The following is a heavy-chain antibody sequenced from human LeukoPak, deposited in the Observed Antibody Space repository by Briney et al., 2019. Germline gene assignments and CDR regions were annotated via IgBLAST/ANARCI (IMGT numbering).Heavy chain of an antibody. CDR3: ARDAEYYYGSGSYSSGIDV. Sequence: SQTLSLTCTVSGGSISSGGYYWSWIRQHPGKGLEWIGYIYYSGSTYYNPSPKSRVTISADTSKNQFSLKLSSVTAADTAVYYCARDAEYYYGSGSYSSGIDVWGQGTTVTVSS. V-gene: IGHV4-31*03. J-gene: IGHJ6*02. CDR2: IYYSGST. D-gene: IGHD3-10*01. CDR1: GGSISSGGYY.